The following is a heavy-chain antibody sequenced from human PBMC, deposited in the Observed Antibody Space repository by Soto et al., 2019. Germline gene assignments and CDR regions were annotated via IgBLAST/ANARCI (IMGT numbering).Heavy chain of an antibody. Sequence: PGGSLRLSCAASGFTFDDYAMHWVRQAPGRGLEWVSGISWNSGSRGYADSVKGRFTISRDNAKNSLYLQMNSLRAEDTALYYCAKTGQQRYRTLRDYGMDVWGQGTTVTVSS. CDR3: AKTGQQRYRTLRDYGMDV. CDR2: ISWNSGSR. J-gene: IGHJ6*02. D-gene: IGHD3-16*02. V-gene: IGHV3-9*01. CDR1: GFTFDDYA.